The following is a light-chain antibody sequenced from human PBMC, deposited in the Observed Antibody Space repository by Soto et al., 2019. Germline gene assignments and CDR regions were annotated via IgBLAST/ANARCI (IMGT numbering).Light chain of an antibody. CDR3: QQYGNSPS. J-gene: IGKJ3*01. CDR2: SAS. CDR1: QSISSSF. V-gene: IGKV3-20*01. Sequence: EIVLTQSPGTLSLSPGERANLSCRASQSISSSFLGWYQQKPGQAPRLLIYSASSRATGIPDRFSGSGSGTDFTLTISRLEPEDFAVYYCQQYGNSPSFGPGTTVDIK.